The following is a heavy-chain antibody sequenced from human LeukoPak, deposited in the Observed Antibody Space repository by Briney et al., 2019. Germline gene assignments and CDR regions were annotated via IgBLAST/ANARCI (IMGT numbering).Heavy chain of an antibody. CDR2: ITDSGGNT. CDR3: AKAAGDTYYRVFDC. Sequence: GGSLRLSCAASGFSFSSYALNWVRQAPGKGLEWVSGITDSGGNTYYADSVKGRFTISRDNSNNMVYLQMNSLRAEDMAKYYCAKAAGDTYYRVFDCWGQGILVTVSS. D-gene: IGHD7-27*01. V-gene: IGHV3-23*01. CDR1: GFSFSSYA. J-gene: IGHJ5*01.